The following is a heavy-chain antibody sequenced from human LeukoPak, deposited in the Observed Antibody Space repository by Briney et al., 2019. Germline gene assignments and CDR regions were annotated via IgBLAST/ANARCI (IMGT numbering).Heavy chain of an antibody. D-gene: IGHD2-2*01. CDR1: GGSISSYY. V-gene: IGHV4-34*01. Sequence: SETLSLTCTVSGGSISSYYWSWIRQPPGKGLEWIGEINHSGSTNYNPSLKSRVTISVDTSKNQFSLKLSSVTAADTAVYYCAREGPAATYSNYYYYYYMDVWGKGTTVTVSS. J-gene: IGHJ6*03. CDR2: INHSGST. CDR3: AREGPAATYSNYYYYYYMDV.